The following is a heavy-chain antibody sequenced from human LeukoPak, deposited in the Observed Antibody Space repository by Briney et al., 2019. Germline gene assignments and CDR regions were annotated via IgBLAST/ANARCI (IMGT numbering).Heavy chain of an antibody. D-gene: IGHD2-21*02. CDR1: GFTFSSYA. Sequence: QAGGSLRLSCAASGFTFSSYAMSWVRQAPGKGLEWGSAISGSGGSTYYADSVKGRFTISRDNSKNTLYLQMNSLRAEDTAVYYCAKDPHLVVVTATHDDYWRQRTLVTVSS. CDR3: AKDPHLVVVTATHDDY. V-gene: IGHV3-23*01. J-gene: IGHJ4*02. CDR2: ISGSGGST.